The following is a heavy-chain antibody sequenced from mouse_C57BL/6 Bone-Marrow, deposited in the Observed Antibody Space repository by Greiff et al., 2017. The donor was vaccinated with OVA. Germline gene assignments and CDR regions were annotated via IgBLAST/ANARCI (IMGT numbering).Heavy chain of an antibody. CDR3: ASPISFDY. J-gene: IGHJ2*01. CDR2: INPNNGGT. Sequence: EVQLQQSGPELVKPGASVKISCKASGYTFTDYYMNWVKQSHGKSLEWIGDINPNNGGTSYNQKFKGKATLTVDKSASTAYMERRSLTAEDSAVYYCASPISFDYWGQGTTLTVSS. CDR1: GYTFTDYY. V-gene: IGHV1-26*01.